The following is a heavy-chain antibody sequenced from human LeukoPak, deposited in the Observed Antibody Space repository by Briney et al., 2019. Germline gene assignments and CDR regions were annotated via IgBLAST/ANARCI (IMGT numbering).Heavy chain of an antibody. J-gene: IGHJ5*02. CDR2: VIPIFGTA. CDR3: ARGGAYYYDSSGYYCWFDP. Sequence: SVKVSCKASGGTFSSYAISWVRQAPGQGLEWMGGVIPIFGTANYAQKFQGRVTITADESTSTAYMELSSLRSEDTAVYYCARGGAYYYDSSGYYCWFDPWGQGTLVTVSS. D-gene: IGHD3-22*01. V-gene: IGHV1-69*13. CDR1: GGTFSSYA.